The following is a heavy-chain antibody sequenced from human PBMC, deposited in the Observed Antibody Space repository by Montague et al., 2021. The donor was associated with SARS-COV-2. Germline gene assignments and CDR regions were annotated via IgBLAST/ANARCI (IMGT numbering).Heavy chain of an antibody. V-gene: IGHV4-59*01. Sequence: SETLSLTCTVSGGSISSYYWSWIRQPPGKGLEWIGYLYNSGSTNYNPSLKSRVTISVDTSKNQFSLRLNSVTAADTAVYDCARHPPAYRYFYYLDFWGKGTTVTVSS. D-gene: IGHD2-2*01. CDR2: LYNSGST. CDR1: GGSISSYY. J-gene: IGHJ6*03. CDR3: ARHPPAYRYFYYLDF.